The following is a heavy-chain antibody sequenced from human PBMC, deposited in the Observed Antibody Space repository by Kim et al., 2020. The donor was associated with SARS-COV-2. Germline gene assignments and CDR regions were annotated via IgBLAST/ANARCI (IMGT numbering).Heavy chain of an antibody. J-gene: IGHJ3*02. D-gene: IGHD3-22*01. CDR3: ASFIDSSGYYYPDAFDI. Sequence: VKGRFTISRDNSKNTLYVQMNSLRAEDTAVYYCASFIDSSGYYYPDAFDIWGQGTMVTVSS. V-gene: IGHV3-30*07.